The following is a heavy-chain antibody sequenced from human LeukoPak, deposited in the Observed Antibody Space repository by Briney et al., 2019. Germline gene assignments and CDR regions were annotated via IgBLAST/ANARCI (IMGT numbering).Heavy chain of an antibody. CDR1: GGTFSSYA. D-gene: IGHD5-18*01. CDR2: IIPIFGTA. J-gene: IGHJ3*02. V-gene: IGHV1-69*13. CDR3: AGDQGSAMTDAFDI. Sequence: ASVKVSCKASGGTFSSYAISWVRQAPGQGLEWMGGIIPIFGTANYAQKFQGRVTITADESTSTAYMELSSLRSEDTAVYYCAGDQGSAMTDAFDIWGQGTMVTVSS.